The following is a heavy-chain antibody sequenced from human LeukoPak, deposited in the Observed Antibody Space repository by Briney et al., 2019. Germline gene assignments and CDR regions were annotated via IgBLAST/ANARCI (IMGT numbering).Heavy chain of an antibody. CDR1: GGTFSSYA. D-gene: IGHD6-13*01. J-gene: IGHJ4*02. CDR2: IIPIFGTA. CDR3: ARDLGAAAGNHI. Sequence: SVKVSCKASGGTFSSYAISWVRQAPGQGLEWMGGIIPIFGTANYAQKFQGRVTITADESTSTAYMELSSLRSEDTAVYYCARDLGAAAGNHIWGQGTLVTVSS. V-gene: IGHV1-69*13.